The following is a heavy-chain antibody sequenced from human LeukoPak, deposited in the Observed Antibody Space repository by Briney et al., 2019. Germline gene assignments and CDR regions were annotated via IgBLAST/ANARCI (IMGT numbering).Heavy chain of an antibody. CDR1: GGSISSYY. CDR2: IYYSGST. CDR3: VKKVAGAAWFDS. V-gene: IGHV4-59*08. J-gene: IGHJ5*01. Sequence: PSETLSLTCTVSGGSISSYYWSWIRQPPGKGLEWIGYIYYSGSTNYNPSLKSRVTISVDTSKNQFSLKLTSVTAADTAVYYCVKKVAGAAWFDSWGQGTLVTVSS. D-gene: IGHD7-27*01.